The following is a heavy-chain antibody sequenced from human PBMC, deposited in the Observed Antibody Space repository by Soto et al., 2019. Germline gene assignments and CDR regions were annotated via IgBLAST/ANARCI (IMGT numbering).Heavy chain of an antibody. CDR2: INPNSGRT. Sequence: QVQLVQSGAEVKKPGASVKVSCKGSGCAFSQFYIHWMRQAPGQGLEWMGWINPNSGRTKFAQNFQGWVTMTRDTSIKTVYMELSGLRSDATAVYYCARESGGTTATLDYYYFYMDVWGKGTTVTVSS. D-gene: IGHD4-17*01. CDR1: GCAFSQFY. CDR3: ARESGGTTATLDYYYFYMDV. J-gene: IGHJ6*03. V-gene: IGHV1-2*04.